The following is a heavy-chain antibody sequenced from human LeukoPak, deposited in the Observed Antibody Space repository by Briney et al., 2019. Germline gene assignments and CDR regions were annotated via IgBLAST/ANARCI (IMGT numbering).Heavy chain of an antibody. Sequence: SVKVSCKASGYTFTSYGISWVRQAPGQGLEWMGWINPNSGGTNYAQKFQGRVTMTRDTSISTAYMELSRLRSDDTAVYYCAREDMVRGVIITLSGAFDIWGQGTMVTVSS. J-gene: IGHJ3*02. CDR1: GYTFTSYG. CDR3: AREDMVRGVIITLSGAFDI. V-gene: IGHV1-2*02. CDR2: INPNSGGT. D-gene: IGHD3-10*01.